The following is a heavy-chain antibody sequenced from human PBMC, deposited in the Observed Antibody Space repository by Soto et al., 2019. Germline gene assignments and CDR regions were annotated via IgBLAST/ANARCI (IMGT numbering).Heavy chain of an antibody. J-gene: IGHJ4*02. Sequence: QVQLVQSGAEVKKPGSSVKVSCKASGGTFSIYAVSWVRQAPGQGLEWMGGIIPIIGTRNYAQRFQGRLTSPGDESTSTAAMELPSLKSADTAVYYCARDLRRAYDPGDYWGQGSLVTVSS. V-gene: IGHV1-69*12. CDR3: ARDLRRAYDPGDY. CDR1: GGTFSIYA. CDR2: IIPIIGTR. D-gene: IGHD5-12*01.